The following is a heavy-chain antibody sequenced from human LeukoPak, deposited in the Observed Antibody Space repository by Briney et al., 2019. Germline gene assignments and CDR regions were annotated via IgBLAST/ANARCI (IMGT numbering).Heavy chain of an antibody. V-gene: IGHV3-11*01. Sequence: GGSLRLSCAASGFTFSDYYMSWIRQAPGKGLEWVSYISSSGSTIYYADSVKGRFTISRDNSKNTLYLQMNSLRAEDTAVYYCAKAEDYPGYFDLWGRGTLVTVSS. CDR2: ISSSGSTI. J-gene: IGHJ2*01. CDR1: GFTFSDYY. CDR3: AKAEDYPGYFDL. D-gene: IGHD4-11*01.